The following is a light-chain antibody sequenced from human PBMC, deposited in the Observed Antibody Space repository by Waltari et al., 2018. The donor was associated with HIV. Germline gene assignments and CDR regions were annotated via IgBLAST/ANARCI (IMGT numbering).Light chain of an antibody. J-gene: IGLJ2*01. CDR2: SND. Sequence: QSVLTQPPSASGPPGQRVTISCSGSRSNIGSKTVNWYQQLPGTDPKLLIYSNDPLPSGCPARFSGSKSGTSASLAISGLQSEDEAGYYCAAWDVSLNGLVFGGGTKVTVL. CDR1: RSNIGSKT. CDR3: AAWDVSLNGLV. V-gene: IGLV1-44*01.